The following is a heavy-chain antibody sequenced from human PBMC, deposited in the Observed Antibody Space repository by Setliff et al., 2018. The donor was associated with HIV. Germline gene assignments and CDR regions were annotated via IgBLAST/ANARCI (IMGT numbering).Heavy chain of an antibody. CDR3: ARGSDWHPD. CDR1: GGSISSHY. D-gene: IGHD3-9*01. CDR2: IYYSGST. Sequence: SETLSLTCTVSGGSISSHYWSWIRQPPGKGLEWIGYIYYSGSTNYNPSLKSRVTISVATSKNQFSLKLSSVTATDTAVYYCARGSDWHPDWGQGTLVTVSS. V-gene: IGHV4-59*11. J-gene: IGHJ4*02.